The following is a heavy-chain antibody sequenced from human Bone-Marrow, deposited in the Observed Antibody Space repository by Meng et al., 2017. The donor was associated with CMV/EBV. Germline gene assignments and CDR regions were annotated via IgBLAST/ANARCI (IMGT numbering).Heavy chain of an antibody. CDR2: INPNSGGT. CDR3: ARNRITMVRGVIIHFDY. D-gene: IGHD3-10*01. Sequence: ASVKVSCKASGYTFNSYGISWVRQAPGQGLEWMGWINPNSGGTNYAQKFQGRVTMTRDTSISTAYMELSRLRSDDTAVYYCARNRITMVRGVIIHFDYWGQGTLVTVSS. J-gene: IGHJ4*02. V-gene: IGHV1-2*02. CDR1: GYTFNSYG.